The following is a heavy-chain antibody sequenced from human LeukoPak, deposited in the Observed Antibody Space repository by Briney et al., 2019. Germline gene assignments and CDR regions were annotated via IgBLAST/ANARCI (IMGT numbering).Heavy chain of an antibody. CDR1: GYTFTGDY. Sequence: GASVKVSCKXSGYTFTGDYMHWARQAPGQGLEWMGRINPNSGGTNYAQKFQGRVTMTRDTSISTAYMELSRLRSDDTAVYYCARHDLYDRGDWGQGTLVTVSS. V-gene: IGHV1-2*06. J-gene: IGHJ4*02. CDR2: INPNSGGT. D-gene: IGHD2/OR15-2a*01. CDR3: ARHDLYDRGD.